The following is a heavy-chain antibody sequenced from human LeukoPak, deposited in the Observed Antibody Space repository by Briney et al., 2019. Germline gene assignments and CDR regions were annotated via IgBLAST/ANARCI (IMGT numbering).Heavy chain of an antibody. CDR1: GFTFSSYA. J-gene: IGHJ3*02. CDR3: ARPGIAAAGAFDI. V-gene: IGHV3-23*01. D-gene: IGHD6-13*01. Sequence: GGSLRLSCAASGFTFSSYAMSWVRQAPGKGLEWVSAISGSGGSTYYADPVKGRFTISRDNSKNTLYLQMNSLRAEDTAVYYCARPGIAAAGAFDIWGQGTMVTVSS. CDR2: ISGSGGST.